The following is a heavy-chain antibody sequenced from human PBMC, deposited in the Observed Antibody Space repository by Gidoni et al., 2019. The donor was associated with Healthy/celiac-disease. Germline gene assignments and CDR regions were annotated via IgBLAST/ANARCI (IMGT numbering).Heavy chain of an antibody. CDR3: AKSFWSGYWTFDY. Sequence: EVQLVESGGGLVTPGGSLRLSCAASGFTFSSYRMNWVRQAPGKGLEWVSSISSSSSYIYYADSVKGRFTISRDNAKNSLYLQMNSLRAEDTAVYYCAKSFWSGYWTFDYWGQGTLVTVSS. D-gene: IGHD3-3*01. CDR1: GFTFSSYR. J-gene: IGHJ4*02. V-gene: IGHV3-21*01. CDR2: ISSSSSYI.